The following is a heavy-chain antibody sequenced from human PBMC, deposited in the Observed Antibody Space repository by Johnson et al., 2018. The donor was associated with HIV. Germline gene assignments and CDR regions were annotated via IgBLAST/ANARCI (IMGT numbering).Heavy chain of an antibody. J-gene: IGHJ3*02. V-gene: IGHV3-13*01. CDR2: IGSADYT. CDR1: GFTFSSFD. CDR3: ARSPETGDRLWRAFDI. D-gene: IGHD4-17*01. Sequence: MLLVESGGGLVQPGGSLRLSCAASGFTFSSFDMRWVRQATGKGLEWVSVIGSADYTNYAGSVKGRFTISRDNAKNSLYLQMNSLRAEDTAVYYCARSPETGDRLWRAFDIWGHGTMVTVSS.